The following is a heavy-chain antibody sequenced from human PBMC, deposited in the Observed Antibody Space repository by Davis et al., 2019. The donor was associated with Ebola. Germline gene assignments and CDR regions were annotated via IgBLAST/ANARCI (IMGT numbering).Heavy chain of an antibody. CDR1: GFTFSSYA. CDR3: ARAPGYGDYYFYGMDV. CDR2: ISSTGGST. Sequence: GESLKISCAASGFTFSSYAMHWVRQAPGKGLEYVSAISSTGGSTYYANSVKGRFTISRDNSKNTLYLQMGSLRAEDMAVYYCARAPGYGDYYFYGMDVWGQGTTVTVSS. V-gene: IGHV3-64*01. J-gene: IGHJ6*02. D-gene: IGHD4-17*01.